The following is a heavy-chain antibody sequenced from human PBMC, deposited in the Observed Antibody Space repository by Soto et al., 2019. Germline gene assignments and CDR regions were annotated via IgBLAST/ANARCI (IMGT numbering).Heavy chain of an antibody. CDR2: ISWNSGSI. CDR1: GFTFDDYA. V-gene: IGHV3-9*01. D-gene: IGHD3-16*01. Sequence: GGSLRLSCAASGFTFDDYAMHWVRQAPGKGLEWVSGISWNSGSIGYADSVKGRFTISRDNAKNSLYLQMNSLRAEDTALYYCAKDMGGGYYYGMDFWGQGTTVTVSS. J-gene: IGHJ6*02. CDR3: AKDMGGGYYYGMDF.